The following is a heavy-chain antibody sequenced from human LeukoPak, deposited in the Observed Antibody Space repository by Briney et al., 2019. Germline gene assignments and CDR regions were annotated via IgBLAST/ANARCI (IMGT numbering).Heavy chain of an antibody. CDR1: GFTFDDYT. CDR3: ARRGYSSGWNRFDY. CDR2: ISWDGGST. D-gene: IGHD6-25*01. J-gene: IGHJ4*02. Sequence: GGSLRLSCAASGFTFDDYTMHWVRQAPGKGLEWVSLISWDGGSTYYADSVKGRFTISRDNAKNSLYLQMNSLRAEDTAVYYCARRGYSSGWNRFDYWGQGTLVTVSS. V-gene: IGHV3-43*01.